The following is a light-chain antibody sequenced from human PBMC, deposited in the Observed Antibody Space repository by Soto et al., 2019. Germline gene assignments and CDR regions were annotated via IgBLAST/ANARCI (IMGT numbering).Light chain of an antibody. CDR1: SSDVGGYNY. CDR3: SSYTTSSTVV. Sequence: QSALTQPASVSGSPGQSITISCTGTSSDVGGYNYVSWYQQHPSKAPKLLIYDVSNRPSGVSNRFSASKSGNTASLTISGLQAEDEADYYCSSYTTSSTVVFGGGTKFTVL. V-gene: IGLV2-14*03. J-gene: IGLJ2*01. CDR2: DVS.